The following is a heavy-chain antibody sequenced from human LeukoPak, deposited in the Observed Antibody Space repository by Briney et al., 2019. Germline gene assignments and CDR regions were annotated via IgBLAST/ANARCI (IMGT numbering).Heavy chain of an antibody. D-gene: IGHD5-12*01. CDR1: GFTLSIARMG. CDR3: ARIRSGYGDLEPFDY. V-gene: IGHV2-26*01. CDR2: IFSNDGK. J-gene: IGHJ4*02. Sequence: CGPVLVKPTETRRLTCSVCGFTLSIARMGVSWIRQPPGKALEWLAHIFSNDGKAYITSLKSRLTVSKDTSKSQVVLTMSNMDPVDTATYYCARIRSGYGDLEPFDYWGQGTLVTVSS.